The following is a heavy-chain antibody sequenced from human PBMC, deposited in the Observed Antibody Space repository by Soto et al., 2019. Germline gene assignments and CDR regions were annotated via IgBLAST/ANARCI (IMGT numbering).Heavy chain of an antibody. Sequence: PGGALRLSFAASGFTFSNARGNWVRPAPGKGVEGGGRIKSKTDGGTTDYAAPVKGRFTISRDDSKNTLYLQMNSLKTEDTAVYYCTTDSIRDGYIWTNGANDYWGQGTLVTVSS. V-gene: IGHV3-15*07. CDR2: IKSKTDGGTT. CDR3: TTDSIRDGYIWTNGANDY. CDR1: GFTFSNAR. D-gene: IGHD1-1*01. J-gene: IGHJ4*02.